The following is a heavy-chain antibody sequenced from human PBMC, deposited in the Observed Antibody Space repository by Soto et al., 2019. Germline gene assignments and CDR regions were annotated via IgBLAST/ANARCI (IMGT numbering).Heavy chain of an antibody. CDR2: ISAYNGNT. V-gene: IGHV1-18*01. Sequence: ASVKVSCKASGYTFTSYGISWVRQAPGQGLEWMGWISAYNGNTNYAQKLQGRVTMTTDTSTSTAYMELRSLRSDDTTVYYCARDFRVGYYDSSGYDYWGQGTLVTVAS. CDR1: GYTFTSYG. J-gene: IGHJ4*02. CDR3: ARDFRVGYYDSSGYDY. D-gene: IGHD3-22*01.